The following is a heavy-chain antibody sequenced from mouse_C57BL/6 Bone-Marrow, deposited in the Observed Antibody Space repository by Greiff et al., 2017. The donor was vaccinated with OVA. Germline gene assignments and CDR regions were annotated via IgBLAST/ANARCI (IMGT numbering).Heavy chain of an antibody. CDR3: ARGYYYGSFWYFDV. CDR1: GFTFSDYY. Sequence: EVKLVESEGGLVQPGSSMKLSCTASGFTFSDYYMARVRQVPEKGLEWVANINYDGSSTYYLDSLKSRFIISRDNAKNILYLQMSSLKSEDTATYYCARGYYYGSFWYFDVWGTGTTVTVSS. CDR2: INYDGSST. J-gene: IGHJ1*03. D-gene: IGHD1-1*01. V-gene: IGHV5-16*01.